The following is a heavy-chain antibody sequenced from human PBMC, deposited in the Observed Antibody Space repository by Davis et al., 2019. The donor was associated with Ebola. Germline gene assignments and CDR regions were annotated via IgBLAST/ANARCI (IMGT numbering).Heavy chain of an antibody. CDR3: ARDFSRAGSAPYFDY. Sequence: SETLSLTCTVSGGSISTHYWSWIRQPPGKGLEWIGYIYYSGSTTYNPSLRSRVTISVDTSKTQFSLKVNSVTAADTAVYYCARDFSRAGSAPYFDYWGQGTLVTVSS. D-gene: IGHD6-13*01. J-gene: IGHJ4*02. V-gene: IGHV4-59*11. CDR1: GGSISTHY. CDR2: IYYSGST.